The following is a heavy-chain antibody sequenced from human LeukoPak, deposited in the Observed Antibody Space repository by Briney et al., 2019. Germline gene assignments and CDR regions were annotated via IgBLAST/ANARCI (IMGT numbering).Heavy chain of an antibody. V-gene: IGHV3-9*01. CDR2: INWNSGNI. CDR1: GFTFDDYA. D-gene: IGHD5-24*01. J-gene: IGHJ4*02. CDR3: AKDRKMATIGLFDY. Sequence: GGSLRLSCAASGFTFDDYAMHWVRQAPGKGLEWVSGINWNSGNIGYADSVKGRFTISRDNAKNSLYLHMNTLRAEDTALYYCAKDRKMATIGLFDYWGQGTLVTVSS.